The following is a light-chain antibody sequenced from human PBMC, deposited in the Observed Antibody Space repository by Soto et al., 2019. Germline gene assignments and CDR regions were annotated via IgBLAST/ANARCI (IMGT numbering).Light chain of an antibody. CDR1: QSVSSSF. J-gene: IGKJ5*01. Sequence: IVLTQSPGTLSLSPGERATLSCRASQSVSSSFLAWYQQNPGQAPRLLIYDASSRATGIPDRFSGSGSGTEFTLTISSLQSEDFSVYYCQQYHNWPPITFGQGTRLEI. CDR2: DAS. V-gene: IGKV3-20*01. CDR3: QQYHNWPPIT.